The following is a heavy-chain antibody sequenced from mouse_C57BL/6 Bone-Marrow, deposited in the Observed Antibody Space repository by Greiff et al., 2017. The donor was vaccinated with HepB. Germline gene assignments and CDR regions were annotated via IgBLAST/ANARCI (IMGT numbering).Heavy chain of an antibody. CDR2: ISSGSSTI. V-gene: IGHV5-17*01. CDR3: ARKGIITTVVATGYYAMDY. CDR1: GFTFSDYG. Sequence: EVKLVESGGGLVKPGGSLKLSCAASGFTFSDYGMHWVRQAPEKGLEWVAYISSGSSTIYYADTVKGRFTISRDTAKNTLFLQMTSLRSEDTAMYYGARKGIITTVVATGYYAMDYWGQGTSVTVSA. J-gene: IGHJ4*01. D-gene: IGHD1-1*01.